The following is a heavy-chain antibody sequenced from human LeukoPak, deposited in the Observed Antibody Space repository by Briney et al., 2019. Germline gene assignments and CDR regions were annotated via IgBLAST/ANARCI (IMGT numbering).Heavy chain of an antibody. CDR1: GDSISNYY. CDR2: IYYSGST. CDR3: ARVSNRDSSGYYWGFDY. D-gene: IGHD3-22*01. Sequence: SETLSLTCTVSGDSISNYYWSWIRQRPGKGLECIGYIYYSGSTNYHPSLKSRVTISVDTPKSQFSLKLSSVTAADTALYYCARVSNRDSSGYYWGFDYWGQGTLVTVSS. J-gene: IGHJ4*02. V-gene: IGHV4-59*08.